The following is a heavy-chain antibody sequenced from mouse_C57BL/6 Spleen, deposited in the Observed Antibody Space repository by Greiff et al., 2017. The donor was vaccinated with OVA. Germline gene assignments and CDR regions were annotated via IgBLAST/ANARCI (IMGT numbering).Heavy chain of an antibody. CDR3: ALITTVVGGYFDY. V-gene: IGHV14-3*01. Sequence: VQLQQSVAELVRPGASVKLSCTASGFNIKNTYMHWVKQRPEQGLEWIGRIDPANGNTEYAPKFQGKATITADTSSNTAYLQLSSLTSEDTAIYYCALITTVVGGYFDYWGQGTTLTVSS. CDR1: GFNIKNTY. CDR2: IDPANGNT. J-gene: IGHJ2*01. D-gene: IGHD1-1*01.